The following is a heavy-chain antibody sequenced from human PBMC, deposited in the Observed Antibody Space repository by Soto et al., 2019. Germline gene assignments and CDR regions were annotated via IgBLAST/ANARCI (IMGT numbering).Heavy chain of an antibody. CDR2: LIPILGIA. J-gene: IGHJ4*02. D-gene: IGHD5-12*01. Sequence: QVQLVQSGAEVKKPGSSVKVSCKASGGTFSSYTISWVRQAPGQGLEWMGRLIPILGIANYAQKFQGRVTITADKSTSTAYMELSSLRSEDTAVYYCATYRGYDGYFDYWGQGTLVTVSS. V-gene: IGHV1-69*02. CDR3: ATYRGYDGYFDY. CDR1: GGTFSSYT.